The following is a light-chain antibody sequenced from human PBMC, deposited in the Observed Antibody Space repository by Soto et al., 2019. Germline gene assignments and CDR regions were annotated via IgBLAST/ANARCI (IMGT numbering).Light chain of an antibody. V-gene: IGKV3-11*01. Sequence: EIVLTQSPATLSLSPGETATLSCRASQSVSSYLAWYQQKPGQAPRLLIYDASNRATGIPARFSGSGSGTGFTLTISSLEPEDFAVYYCQQRSNWYSFGEGTKLVIK. CDR1: QSVSSY. CDR3: QQRSNWYS. J-gene: IGKJ2*03. CDR2: DAS.